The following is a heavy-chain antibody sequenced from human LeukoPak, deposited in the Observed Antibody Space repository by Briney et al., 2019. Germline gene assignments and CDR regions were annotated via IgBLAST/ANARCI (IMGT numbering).Heavy chain of an antibody. CDR2: ISYSGST. J-gene: IGHJ4*02. Sequence: SETLSLTCTVSGGSISSSSSYWGWIRQPPGEGLEWIGSISYSGSTYYNASLKSRVTMSVDTSKNQFSLKLISVTAADTAVYYCARLTALGPTTHYYFDHRGQGTLVTVSS. D-gene: IGHD1-1*01. CDR3: ARLTALGPTTHYYFDH. CDR1: GGSISSSSSY. V-gene: IGHV4-39*01.